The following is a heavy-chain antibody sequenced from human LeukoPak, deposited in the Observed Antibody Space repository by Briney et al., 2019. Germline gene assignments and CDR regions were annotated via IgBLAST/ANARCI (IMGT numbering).Heavy chain of an antibody. CDR2: INAGNGNR. CDR3: ARGRGLIGTSRFDP. CDR1: GYTFSNSG. Sequence: GASVKVSCKTSGYTFSNSGLHWVRQAPGQSLEWMGWINAGNGNRKYSQKFQDRLTITRDTSASTVYMELNCLKSEDTAMYFCARGRGLIGTSRFDPWGQGTLVIVSS. J-gene: IGHJ5*02. D-gene: IGHD3-10*01. V-gene: IGHV1-3*01.